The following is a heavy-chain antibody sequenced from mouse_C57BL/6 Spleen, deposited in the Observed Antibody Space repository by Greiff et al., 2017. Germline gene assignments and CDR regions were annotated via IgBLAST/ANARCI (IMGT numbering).Heavy chain of an antibody. Sequence: VQLQQSGPELVKPGASVKISCKASGYSFTDYNMNWVKQTNGKSLEWIGVINPNYGTTSYNQKFKGKATLTVDQSSSTAYMQLNSLTSEDSAVYYCARYDYGSSSRDFDVWGTGTTVTVSS. CDR2: INPNYGTT. D-gene: IGHD1-1*01. CDR1: GYSFTDYN. CDR3: ARYDYGSSSRDFDV. V-gene: IGHV1-39*01. J-gene: IGHJ1*03.